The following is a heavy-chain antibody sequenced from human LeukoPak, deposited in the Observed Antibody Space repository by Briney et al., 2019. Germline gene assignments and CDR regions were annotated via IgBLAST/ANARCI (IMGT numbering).Heavy chain of an antibody. J-gene: IGHJ4*02. Sequence: GGFLRLSCAASGFTFSSYGMHWVRQAPGKGLEWVAFIRYDGSNKYYADSVKGRFTISRDNSKNTLYLQMNSLRAEDTAVYYCGRAAAGITATVSDYWGQGTLVTVSS. D-gene: IGHD6-13*01. V-gene: IGHV3-30*02. CDR1: GFTFSSYG. CDR3: GRAAAGITATVSDY. CDR2: IRYDGSNK.